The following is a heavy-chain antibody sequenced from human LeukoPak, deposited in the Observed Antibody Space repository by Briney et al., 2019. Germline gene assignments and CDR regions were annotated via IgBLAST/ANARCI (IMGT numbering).Heavy chain of an antibody. CDR2: INSDGSWT. J-gene: IGHJ4*02. CDR3: VSFYETY. Sequence: GGSLRLSCAASGNYWMHWVRQAPGKGLVWVSHINSDGSWTSYAGSVKGRLTISKDNAKNTVYLQMNSLRAEDTAVYYCVSFYETYWGRGTLVTVSS. CDR1: GNYW. D-gene: IGHD2/OR15-2a*01. V-gene: IGHV3-74*01.